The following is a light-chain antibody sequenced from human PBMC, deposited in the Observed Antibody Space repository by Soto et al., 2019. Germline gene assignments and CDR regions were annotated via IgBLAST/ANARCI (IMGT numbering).Light chain of an antibody. CDR2: GAS. Sequence: EIVLTQSPATLSLSPGERATLSCRASQSVSSYLAWYQQKPGQAPRLLIYGASTRATGIPDRFSGSGSGTDFTLTISRLEPEDFATYYCQQYNTYSTFGQGTRLEIK. CDR3: QQYNTYST. J-gene: IGKJ5*01. V-gene: IGKV3-11*01. CDR1: QSVSSY.